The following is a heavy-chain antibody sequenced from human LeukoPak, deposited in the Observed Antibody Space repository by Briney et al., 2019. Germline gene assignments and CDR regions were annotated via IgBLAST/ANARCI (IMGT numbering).Heavy chain of an antibody. CDR3: ARAPERWYSYGSYTYHYMDV. CDR1: GDFITAYY. J-gene: IGHJ6*03. Sequence: PSETLSLTCTVSGDFITAYYWSWLRQPPGKGLEWIGSISYSGSTNYNPSLESRVTISVDTSKNQISLKLSSVTAADTAIYYCARAPERWYSYGSYTYHYMDVWGRGTTVTVSS. D-gene: IGHD3-10*01. CDR2: ISYSGST. V-gene: IGHV4-59*01.